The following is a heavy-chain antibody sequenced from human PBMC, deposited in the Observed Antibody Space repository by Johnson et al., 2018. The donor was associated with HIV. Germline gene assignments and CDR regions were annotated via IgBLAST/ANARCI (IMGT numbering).Heavy chain of an antibody. J-gene: IGHJ3*02. V-gene: IGHV3-20*04. CDR2: INWNGGST. D-gene: IGHD3-10*01. CDR1: GFTFDDYG. CDR3: ARSPGEADAFDI. Sequence: EVQLVESGGGLVQPGGSLRLSCAASGFTFDDYGMTWVRQPPGKGLEWVSGINWNGGSTGYADSVKGRFTISRDNAKNSLYLQMNSLRAEDTALYYCARSPGEADAFDIWGQGTMVTVSS.